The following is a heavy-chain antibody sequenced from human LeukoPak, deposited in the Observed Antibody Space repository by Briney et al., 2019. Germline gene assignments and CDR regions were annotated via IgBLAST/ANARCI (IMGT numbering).Heavy chain of an antibody. CDR3: ARDQRVAYSSSWYGGAFDI. Sequence: GGSLRLSCAASGFTFSSYGMHWVRQAPGKGLEWVAVIWYDGSKKYYADSVTGRFTLSRDNSKNPLYLQMNSLRAEDTAVYYCARDQRVAYSSSWYGGAFDIWGQGTLVTVSS. V-gene: IGHV3-33*01. CDR1: GFTFSSYG. D-gene: IGHD6-13*01. CDR2: IWYDGSKK. J-gene: IGHJ3*02.